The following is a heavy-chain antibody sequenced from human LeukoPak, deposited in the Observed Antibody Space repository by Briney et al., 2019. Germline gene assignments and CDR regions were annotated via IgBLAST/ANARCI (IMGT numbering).Heavy chain of an antibody. CDR3: AKERGHPLTSYHMDV. D-gene: IGHD4/OR15-4a*01. Sequence: GGSLRLSCVSSGFTFSDYGMTWVRQPPGKGLEWVSVISGNGNITHYGNSVKGRFTISRDNSNNTLYLQLNGLRAEDTAVYFCAKERGHPLTSYHMDVWGKGTTVTVSS. CDR1: GFTFSDYG. J-gene: IGHJ6*03. V-gene: IGHV3-23*01. CDR2: ISGNGNIT.